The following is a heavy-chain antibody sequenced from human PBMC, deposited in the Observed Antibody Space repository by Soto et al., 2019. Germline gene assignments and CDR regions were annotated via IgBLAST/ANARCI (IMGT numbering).Heavy chain of an antibody. J-gene: IGHJ6*02. V-gene: IGHV3-23*01. CDR2: ISGRATSI. CDR1: GFTSGLPFSSYA. D-gene: IGHD1-26*01. CDR3: AKSAGVTRERDA. Sequence: GGSLRLSCVASGFTSGLPFSSYAMTWVRQAPGKGLQWVSTISGRATSIYYADSVRGRFTISRDNSKNTLYLQMNSLSADDAAVYYCAKSAGVTRERDAWGQGTTVTVSS.